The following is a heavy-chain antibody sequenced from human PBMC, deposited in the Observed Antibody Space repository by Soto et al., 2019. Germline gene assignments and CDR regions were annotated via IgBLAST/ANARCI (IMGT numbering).Heavy chain of an antibody. CDR3: ARDRVSQSLDRLYFDR. Sequence: ASVKVSCKASGYTFTSYYMHWVRQAPGQGLEWMGIINPSGGSTSYAQKFQGRVTMTRDTSTSTVYMELSSLRSEDTAVYYCARDRVSQSLDRLYFDRWGQGTLVTVSA. J-gene: IGHJ4*02. CDR1: GYTFTSYY. D-gene: IGHD6-19*01. V-gene: IGHV1-46*01. CDR2: INPSGGST.